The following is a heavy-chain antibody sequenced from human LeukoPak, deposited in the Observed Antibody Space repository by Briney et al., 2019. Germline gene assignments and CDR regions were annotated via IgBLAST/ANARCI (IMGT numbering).Heavy chain of an antibody. CDR1: GFTFNSYS. CDR3: ARGGGWDAYYYYGLDV. Sequence: GGSLRLSCAASGFTFNSYSLNRVRQAPGKGLEWISSINSNSNYIYYADSVKGRFTISRDNAKNSLYLQMNSLRAEDTAVYYCARGGGWDAYYYYGLDVWGQGTTVTVSS. J-gene: IGHJ6*02. D-gene: IGHD6-19*01. CDR2: INSNSNYI. V-gene: IGHV3-21*01.